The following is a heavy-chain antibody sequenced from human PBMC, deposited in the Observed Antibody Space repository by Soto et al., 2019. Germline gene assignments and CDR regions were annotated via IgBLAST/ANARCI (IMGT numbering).Heavy chain of an antibody. CDR2: ISGSGGST. CDR1: GFTFSSYA. V-gene: IGHV3-23*01. J-gene: IGHJ4*02. CDR3: AKDPSSGYSYGTYDY. D-gene: IGHD5-18*01. Sequence: GVSLRLSCAASGFTFSSYAMSRVRQAPGKGLEWVSAISGSGGSTYYADSVKGRFTISRDNSKNTLYLQMNSLRAEDTAVYYCAKDPSSGYSYGTYDYWGQGTLVTVSS.